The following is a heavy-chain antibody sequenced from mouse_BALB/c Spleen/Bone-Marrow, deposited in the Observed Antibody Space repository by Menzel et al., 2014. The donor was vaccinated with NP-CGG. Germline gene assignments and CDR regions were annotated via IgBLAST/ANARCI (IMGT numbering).Heavy chain of an antibody. CDR3: ARDYGYAMDY. D-gene: IGHD1-1*01. CDR1: GSTFSSFG. V-gene: IGHV5-17*02. Sequence: EVMLVESGGGLVQPGGSRKLSCAASGSTFSSFGMHWVRQAPEKGLEWVAYISSGSSTIYYADIVKGRFTISRDNPKNTLFLQMTSLRSEDTAMYYCARDYGYAMDYWGQGTSVTVSS. J-gene: IGHJ4*01. CDR2: ISSGSSTI.